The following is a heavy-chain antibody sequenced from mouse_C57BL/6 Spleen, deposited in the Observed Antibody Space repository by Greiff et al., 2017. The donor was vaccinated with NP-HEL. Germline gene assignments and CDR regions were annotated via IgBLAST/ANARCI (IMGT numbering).Heavy chain of an antibody. CDR2: INPGSGGT. Sequence: QVQLQQSGAELVRPGTSVKVSCKATGYAFTNYLIEWVKQRPGQGLEWIGVINPGSGGTNYNEKFKGKATLTADKSSSTAYMQLSSLTSEDSAVYFCARRTGTDYFDDWGQGTTLTVSS. J-gene: IGHJ2*01. CDR3: ARRTGTDYFDD. CDR1: GYAFTNYL. D-gene: IGHD4-1*01. V-gene: IGHV1-54*01.